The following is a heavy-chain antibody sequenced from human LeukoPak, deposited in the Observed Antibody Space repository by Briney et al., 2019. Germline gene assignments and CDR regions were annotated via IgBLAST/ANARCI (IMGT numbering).Heavy chain of an antibody. Sequence: GGSLRLSCAASGFTFSAYWMYWVHQAPGKGLVWVSRINSDGSTTTYADSVKGRFTISRHNARNTLYLQMNSLRAEDTAVYYCASSAYNGIKLDYWGQGNLVTVSS. CDR3: ASSAYNGIKLDY. D-gene: IGHD1-26*01. CDR2: INSDGSTT. J-gene: IGHJ4*02. V-gene: IGHV3-74*01. CDR1: GFTFSAYW.